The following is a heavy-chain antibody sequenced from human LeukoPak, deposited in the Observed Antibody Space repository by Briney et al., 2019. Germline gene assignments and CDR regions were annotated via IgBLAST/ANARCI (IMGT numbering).Heavy chain of an antibody. J-gene: IGHJ2*01. D-gene: IGHD3-10*01. CDR2: INHSGST. V-gene: IGHV4-34*01. CDR3: ASSPFSGTRRTPIHWYFDL. Sequence: SETLSLTCAVYGGSFSGYYWSWIRQPPGKGLEWIGEINHSGSTNYNPSLKSRVTISVDTSKNQFSLKLSSVTAADTAVYYCASSPFSGTRRTPIHWYFDLWGRGTLVTVSS. CDR1: GGSFSGYY.